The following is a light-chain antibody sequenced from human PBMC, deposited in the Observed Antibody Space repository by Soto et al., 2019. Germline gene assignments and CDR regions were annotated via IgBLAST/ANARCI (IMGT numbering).Light chain of an antibody. J-gene: IGKJ1*01. CDR1: QSLLYSSNRKNY. CDR2: WAS. CDR3: QQHYNTGPT. Sequence: DIVMTQSPDSLAVSLGERATINCKSTQSLLYSSNRKNYLAWYQQKAGQPPRLLISWASTRQSWVPDRFSGSGSGKEFTLTITSLQAEDVSVYDCQQHYNTGPTFGQGTKVEFK. V-gene: IGKV4-1*01.